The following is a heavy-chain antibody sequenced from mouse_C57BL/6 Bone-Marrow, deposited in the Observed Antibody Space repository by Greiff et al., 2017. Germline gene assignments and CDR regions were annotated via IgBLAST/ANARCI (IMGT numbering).Heavy chain of an antibody. CDR3: ARRNWDGNWYFDV. V-gene: IGHV1-54*01. CDR2: INPGSGGT. D-gene: IGHD4-1*01. J-gene: IGHJ1*03. CDR1: GYAFTNYL. Sequence: QVQLQQSGAELVRPGTSVKVSCKASGYAFTNYLIAWVKQRPGQGLEWIGVINPGSGGTTYNEQFKGNATLTAAQSSSTAYMQLSSLTSEDSSVYFGARRNWDGNWYFDVWGTGTTVTVAS.